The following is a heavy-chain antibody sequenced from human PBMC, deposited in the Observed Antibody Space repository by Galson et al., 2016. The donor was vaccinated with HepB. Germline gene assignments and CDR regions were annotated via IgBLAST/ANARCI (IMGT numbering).Heavy chain of an antibody. D-gene: IGHD2-2*01. J-gene: IGHJ4*02. CDR1: GVSITNYS. CDR3: CYDPQY. Sequence: SLRLSCAGSGVSITNYSMNWVRQAPGKGLQWIARFKGRADGGTTDYAAPVKGRFIISRDDSQNKLFLQMNSLQTEDTGVYFCCYDPQYWGQGTLVTVSS. CDR2: FKGRADGGTT. V-gene: IGHV3-15*05.